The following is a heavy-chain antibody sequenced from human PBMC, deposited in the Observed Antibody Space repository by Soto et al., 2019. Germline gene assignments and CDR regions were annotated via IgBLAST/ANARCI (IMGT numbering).Heavy chain of an antibody. V-gene: IGHV4-59*01. CDR3: ARGESYTWNYYYGMDV. CDR2: IYYSGTT. Sequence: QVQLRESGPGLVKPSETLSLTCTVSGGSIASYYWSWIRQPPGKGLEWIAYIYYSGTTNYNPSLKSRVTISVDTSKNQFSLKLSSVTAADTAVYYCARGESYTWNYYYGMDVWGQGTTVTVSS. CDR1: GGSIASYY. J-gene: IGHJ6*02. D-gene: IGHD1-26*01.